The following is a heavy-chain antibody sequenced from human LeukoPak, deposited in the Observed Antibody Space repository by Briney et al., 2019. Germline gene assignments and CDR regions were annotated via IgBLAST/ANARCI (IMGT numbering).Heavy chain of an antibody. CDR1: GSSFSDYS. CDR3: ARDQYPSEVVVVGRIFF. D-gene: IGHD2-15*01. J-gene: IGHJ4*02. Sequence: SVTLSFKASGSSFSDYSLTWVRQAPGQGLEWMGSIIPIFATANYAQKFQGRITITADEPTSTAHLELRSLRSEDTAMYYCARDQYPSEVVVVGRIFFWGQGTLVTVSS. CDR2: IIPIFATA. V-gene: IGHV1-69*01.